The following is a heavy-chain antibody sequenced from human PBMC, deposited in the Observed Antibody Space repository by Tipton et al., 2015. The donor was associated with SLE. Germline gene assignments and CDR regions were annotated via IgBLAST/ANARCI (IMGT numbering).Heavy chain of an antibody. V-gene: IGHV4-61*09. CDR1: GGSISSPSNY. D-gene: IGHD1-7*01. J-gene: IGHJ3*01. Sequence: LRLSCTVSGGSISSPSNYWSWVRQPAEKGLEWIGHIYTSGNTNYNPSLKSRVSRSIDTSKNQLSLRLSSVSAADTAVYYCARMGNYEYVHIDALDLWGQGTMVIVSS. CDR3: ARMGNYEYVHIDALDL. CDR2: IYTSGNT.